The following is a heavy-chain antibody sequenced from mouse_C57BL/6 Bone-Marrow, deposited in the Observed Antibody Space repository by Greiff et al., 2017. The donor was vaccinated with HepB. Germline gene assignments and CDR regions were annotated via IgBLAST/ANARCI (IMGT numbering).Heavy chain of an antibody. Sequence: VHLVESGPGLVAPSQSLSITCTVSGFSLTSYGVDWVRQPPGKGLEWLGVIWGGGSTNYNSALMSRLSISKDNSKSQVFLKMNSLQTDDTAMYYGAKHSYYDYDAAYAMDYWGQGTSVTVSS. D-gene: IGHD2-4*01. CDR3: AKHSYYDYDAAYAMDY. J-gene: IGHJ4*01. CDR2: IWGGGST. CDR1: GFSLTSYG. V-gene: IGHV2-9*01.